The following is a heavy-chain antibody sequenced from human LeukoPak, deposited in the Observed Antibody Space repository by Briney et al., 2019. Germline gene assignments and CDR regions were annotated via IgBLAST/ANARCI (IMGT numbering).Heavy chain of an antibody. Sequence: GASVKVSCKASGGTFSSYAISRVRQAPGQGLEWMGGIIPIFGTANYAQKFQGRVTITTDESTSTAYMELSSLRSEDTAVYYRAIVAYCGGDCHHYFDYWGQGTLVTVSS. CDR2: IIPIFGTA. D-gene: IGHD2-21*02. J-gene: IGHJ4*02. CDR1: GGTFSSYA. V-gene: IGHV1-69*05. CDR3: AIVAYCGGDCHHYFDY.